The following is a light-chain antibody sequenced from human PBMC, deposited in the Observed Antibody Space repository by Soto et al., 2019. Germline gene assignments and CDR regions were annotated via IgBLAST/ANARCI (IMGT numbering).Light chain of an antibody. Sequence: AIQMTQSPSSLSASVGDRVTITCRASEDIRNDLGWFQLKAGKAPKLLIYTASSLQSGVPSRFSGSGSGTDFTLTISNLQPEDFATYYCLQDYTYPWTFGQGTQVEI. J-gene: IGKJ1*01. CDR1: EDIRND. CDR3: LQDYTYPWT. V-gene: IGKV1-6*01. CDR2: TAS.